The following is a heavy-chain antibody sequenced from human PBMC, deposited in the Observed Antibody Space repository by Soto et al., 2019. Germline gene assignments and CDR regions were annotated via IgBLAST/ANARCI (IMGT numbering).Heavy chain of an antibody. D-gene: IGHD3-10*01. CDR1: GFTSGDSA. CDR3: ARIGQESGMRWFFDY. J-gene: IGHJ4*02. CDR2: IRIKPAGGTP. Sequence: GCLRLSLTTSGFTSGDSALTWVRQAPARGLEWVAFIRIKPAGGTPEYAASVKGRFAMSRDDSKSIAYLQMDSLKTEDTGIYFCARIGQESGMRWFFDYWAQGTPVTVSS. V-gene: IGHV3-49*04.